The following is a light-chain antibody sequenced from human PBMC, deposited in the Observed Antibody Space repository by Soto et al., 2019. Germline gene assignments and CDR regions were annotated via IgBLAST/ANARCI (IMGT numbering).Light chain of an antibody. CDR1: QGISSY. Sequence: DIQLTQSPSFLSASVGDIVTITCRASQGISSYLAWYQQKPGKAPKLLIYAASTLQSGVPSIFSGSGSGTEFTLTISSLQPEDFANYYCQQLNSYPLTFGGGTKVEIK. CDR3: QQLNSYPLT. CDR2: AAS. J-gene: IGKJ4*01. V-gene: IGKV1-9*01.